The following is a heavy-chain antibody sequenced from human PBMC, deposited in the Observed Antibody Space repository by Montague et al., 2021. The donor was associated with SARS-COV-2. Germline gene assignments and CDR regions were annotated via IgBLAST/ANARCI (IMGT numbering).Heavy chain of an antibody. CDR2: IYWDDDR. CDR3: AYRIKPRRSGSGYGGRFYHFDS. D-gene: IGHD2-15*01. V-gene: IGHV2-5*02. J-gene: IGHJ4*02. CDR1: GFSLSTSGVG. Sequence: PALVKPTQTLTLTCTFSGFSLSTSGVGVAWIRQPPGKALEWLAIIYWDDDRRYSPSLESGLTITKDTPKNQVVLTMTDMDPGDTATYYCAYRIKPRRSGSGYGGRFYHFDSWGQGALVTVSS.